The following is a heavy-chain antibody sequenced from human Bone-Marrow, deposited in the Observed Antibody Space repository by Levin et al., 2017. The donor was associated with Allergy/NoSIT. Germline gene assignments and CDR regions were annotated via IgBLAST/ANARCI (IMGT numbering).Heavy chain of an antibody. CDR1: GASIVHHS. J-gene: IGHJ4*02. V-gene: IGHV4-4*07. CDR2: IYVSATT. Sequence: SETLSLTCTVSGASIVHHSWSWIRQTADKRLEWLGRIYVSATTNYNPSLRGRVSMSIDRSNNQFTLRLTSLTAADTAIYYCARGNPKGYFDFWGQGSPVAVSS. CDR3: ARGNPKGYFDF.